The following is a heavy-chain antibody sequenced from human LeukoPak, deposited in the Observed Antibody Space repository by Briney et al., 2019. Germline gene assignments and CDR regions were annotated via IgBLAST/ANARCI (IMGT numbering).Heavy chain of an antibody. D-gene: IGHD6-19*01. Sequence: ASVKVSCKASGYTFTSYDINWVRQATGQGLEWMGWMNPNSGNTGYAQKFQGRATMTRNTSISTAYMELSSLRSEDTAVYYCARTEQWLVPLYYYYGMDVWGQGTTVTVSS. CDR3: ARTEQWLVPLYYYYGMDV. CDR1: GYTFTSYD. V-gene: IGHV1-8*01. J-gene: IGHJ6*02. CDR2: MNPNSGNT.